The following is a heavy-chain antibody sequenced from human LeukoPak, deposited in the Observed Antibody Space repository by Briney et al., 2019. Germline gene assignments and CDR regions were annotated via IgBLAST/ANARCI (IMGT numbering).Heavy chain of an antibody. CDR3: ATTVVTGDVDI. Sequence: PSETLSLTCTVSGASISSYYWSWIRQPPGKGLEWIGYIYYSGSTNYNPSLKSRVTISVDTSKNQFSLKLSSVTAADTAVYYCATTVVTGDVDIWGQGTMVTVSS. CDR2: IYYSGST. D-gene: IGHD4-23*01. V-gene: IGHV4-59*08. CDR1: GASISSYY. J-gene: IGHJ3*02.